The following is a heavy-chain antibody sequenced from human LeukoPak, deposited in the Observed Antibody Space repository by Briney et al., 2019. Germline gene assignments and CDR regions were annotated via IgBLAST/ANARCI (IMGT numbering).Heavy chain of an antibody. V-gene: IGHV3-7*01. CDR3: GRHGGAFEM. CDR1: GLTFSSYW. J-gene: IGHJ3*02. Sequence: GGSLRLSCAASGLTFSSYWMSWVRQTPGVGLEWVANIKQDGSEKDYVDSVKGRFTISRDNAKNSLYLQMNSLRVEDTAVYYCGRHGGAFEMWGQGTMVTVS. CDR2: IKQDGSEK.